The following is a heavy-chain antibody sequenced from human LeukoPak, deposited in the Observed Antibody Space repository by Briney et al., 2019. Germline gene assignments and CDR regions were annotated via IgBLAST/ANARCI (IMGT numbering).Heavy chain of an antibody. CDR3: TRDGGSFCDFDY. D-gene: IGHD1-26*01. Sequence: GGSLRLSCVASGFSFRNYAIHWVRQAPGKGLEYVSVINTDGRITYYADSVKGRFTISRDNSKNTVYLQMGSLRGKDMAVYYCTRDGGSFCDFDYWGQGALVIVSS. CDR2: INTDGRIT. V-gene: IGHV3-64*02. CDR1: GFSFRNYA. J-gene: IGHJ4*02.